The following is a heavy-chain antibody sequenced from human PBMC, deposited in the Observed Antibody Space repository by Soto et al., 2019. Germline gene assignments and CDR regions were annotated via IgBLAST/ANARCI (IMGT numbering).Heavy chain of an antibody. CDR2: ISYDGSNK. V-gene: IGHV3-30*18. Sequence: QVQLVESGGGVVQPGRSLRLSCAASGFTFSSYGMHWVRQAPGKGLEWVAVISYDGSNKYYADSVKGRFTISRDNSKNTLYLQMNSLRAEDTAVYYCAKERKFIPRKKYSSSWSYYYYGMDVWGQGTTVTVSS. CDR3: AKERKFIPRKKYSSSWSYYYYGMDV. D-gene: IGHD6-13*01. CDR1: GFTFSSYG. J-gene: IGHJ6*02.